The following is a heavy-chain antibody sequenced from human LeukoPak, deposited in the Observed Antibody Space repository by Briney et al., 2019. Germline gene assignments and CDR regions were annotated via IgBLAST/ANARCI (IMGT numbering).Heavy chain of an antibody. Sequence: GGSLRLSCVVSGFTFSSYSMHWVRQAPGKGLEWVAVISYDGSNTYYADSVKGRFTISRDKSKKTLYLHMNSLRAEDTAVYYCAKDLVRDRWFGESWGQGTLVTVSS. CDR2: ISYDGSNT. J-gene: IGHJ5*02. CDR3: AKDLVRDRWFGES. V-gene: IGHV3-30*04. D-gene: IGHD3-10*01. CDR1: GFTFSSYS.